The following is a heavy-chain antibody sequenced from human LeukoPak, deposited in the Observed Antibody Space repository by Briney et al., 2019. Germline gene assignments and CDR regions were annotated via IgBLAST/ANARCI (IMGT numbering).Heavy chain of an antibody. CDR3: ARSYGAFEGATYYYYGMDV. V-gene: IGHV7-4-1*02. D-gene: IGHD3-10*01. CDR1: GYTFTNYG. CDR2: INTNTGNP. J-gene: IGHJ6*02. Sequence: ASVKVSCKASGYTFTNYGLSWVRQAPGQGLEWMGWINTNTGNPKSAQGFTERFVFSLDASVSAAYLQISSLKAADTAVYYCARSYGAFEGATYYYYGMDVWGQGTTVTVSS.